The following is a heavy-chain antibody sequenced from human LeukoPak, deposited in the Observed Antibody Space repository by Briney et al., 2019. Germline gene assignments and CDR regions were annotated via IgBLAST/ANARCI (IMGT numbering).Heavy chain of an antibody. Sequence: GASVKVSCKASGYTFTSYGISWVRQAPGQGLEWMGWISAYNGNTNYAQKLQGRVTMTTDTSTSTAYMELRSLRSDDTAVYYCARDTTFDQYYDFWSGYFSGNDYWGQGTLVTVSS. D-gene: IGHD3-3*01. CDR3: ARDTTFDQYYDFWSGYFSGNDY. CDR2: ISAYNGNT. J-gene: IGHJ4*02. V-gene: IGHV1-18*01. CDR1: GYTFTSYG.